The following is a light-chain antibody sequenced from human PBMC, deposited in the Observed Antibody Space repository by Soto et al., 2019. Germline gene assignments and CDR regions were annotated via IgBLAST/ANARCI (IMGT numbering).Light chain of an antibody. CDR1: QSIRHY. V-gene: IGKV1-5*01. CDR3: QHHNSYSQT. J-gene: IGKJ1*01. Sequence: IQLTQSPSSLSASVGDRVTITCRASQSIRHYLAWYQQMPGKAPKLLIYGASTLQSGVPSRFSGSGSGTEFTLTISSLQPDDFGTYFCQHHNSYSQTFGQGTKVEIK. CDR2: GAS.